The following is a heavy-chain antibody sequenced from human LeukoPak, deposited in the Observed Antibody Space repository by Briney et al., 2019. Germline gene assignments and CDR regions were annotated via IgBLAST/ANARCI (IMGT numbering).Heavy chain of an antibody. J-gene: IGHJ3*02. D-gene: IGHD3-16*01. V-gene: IGHV4-39*01. CDR1: GGSISSSSYY. Sequence: SETLSLTCTVSGGSISSSSYYWGWIRQPPGKGLEWIWSIYYSGCTYYNPSLESRVTISVDTSKNQFSLKLSSVTAADTAVYYCARFFLGGVIALGDAFDIWGQGTMVTVSS. CDR2: IYYSGCT. CDR3: ARFFLGGVIALGDAFDI.